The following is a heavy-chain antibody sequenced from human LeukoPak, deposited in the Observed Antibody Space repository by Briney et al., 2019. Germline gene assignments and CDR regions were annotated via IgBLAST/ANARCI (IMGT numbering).Heavy chain of an antibody. V-gene: IGHV4-34*01. CDR3: ARGRGDGYNFHPRKDFDY. D-gene: IGHD5-24*01. Sequence: SETLSLTCTVSGGSISSYYWSWIRQPPGKGLEWIGEINHSGSTNYNPSLKSRVTISVDTSKNQFSLKLSSVTAADTAVYYCARGRGDGYNFHPRKDFDYWGQGTLVTVSS. CDR1: GGSISSYY. J-gene: IGHJ4*02. CDR2: INHSGST.